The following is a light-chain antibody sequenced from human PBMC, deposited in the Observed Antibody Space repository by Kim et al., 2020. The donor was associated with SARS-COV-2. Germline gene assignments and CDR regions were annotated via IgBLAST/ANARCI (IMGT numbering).Light chain of an antibody. J-gene: IGLJ3*02. CDR3: SAWDSSLSAWV. CDR2: RNH. Sequence: RPTATLSSTESSNNVGNDGAAWLQQHQGPPPKLLSYRNHDRPSGISDRLSASRSGNTASLTITGLQPEDEADYYCSAWDSSLSAWVFGGGTQLTVL. V-gene: IGLV10-54*01. CDR1: SNNVGNDG.